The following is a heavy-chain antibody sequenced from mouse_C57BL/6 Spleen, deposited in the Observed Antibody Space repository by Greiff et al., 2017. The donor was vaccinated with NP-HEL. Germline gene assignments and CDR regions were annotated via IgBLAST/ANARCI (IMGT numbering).Heavy chain of an antibody. CDR1: GFTFTDYY. CDR3: AGYNDYGSSAWFAY. V-gene: IGHV7-3*01. J-gene: IGHJ3*01. D-gene: IGHD1-1*01. Sequence: EVKLVESGGGLVQPGGSLSLSCAASGFTFTDYYMSWVRQPPGKALEWLGFIRNKANGYTTEYSASVKGRFTISRDNSQSILYLQMNALRAEDSATYYCAGYNDYGSSAWFAYWGQGTLVTVAA. CDR2: IRNKANGYTT.